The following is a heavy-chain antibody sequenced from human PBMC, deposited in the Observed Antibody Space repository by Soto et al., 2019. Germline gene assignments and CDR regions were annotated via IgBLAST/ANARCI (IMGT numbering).Heavy chain of an antibody. Sequence: SETLCLTCIVSGGSISSSSYYWGWIRQPPGKGLEWIGSIYYSGNTYYNPSLKSRVTISVDTFKNHFSLKLSSVTAADTAVYYCARHVGGYYYYMDVWGKGTTVTVSS. CDR2: IYYSGNT. J-gene: IGHJ6*03. D-gene: IGHD2-15*01. CDR1: GGSISSSSYY. CDR3: ARHVGGYYYYMDV. V-gene: IGHV4-39*01.